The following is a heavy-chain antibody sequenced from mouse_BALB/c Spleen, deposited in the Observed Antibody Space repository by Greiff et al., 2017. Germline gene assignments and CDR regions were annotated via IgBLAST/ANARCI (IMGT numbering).Heavy chain of an antibody. CDR3: ARGTGLYYYAMDY. J-gene: IGHJ4*01. CDR2: ISDGGSYT. V-gene: IGHV5-4*02. D-gene: IGHD4-1*01. Sequence: EVQGVESGGGLVKPGGSLKLSCAASGFTFSDYYMYWVRQTPEKRLEWVATISDGGSYTYYPDSVKGRFTISRDNAKNNLYLQMSSLKSEDTAMYYCARGTGLYYYAMDYWGQGTSVTVSS. CDR1: GFTFSDYY.